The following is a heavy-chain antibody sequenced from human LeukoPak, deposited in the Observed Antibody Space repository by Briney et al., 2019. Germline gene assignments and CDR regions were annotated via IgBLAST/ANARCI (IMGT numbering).Heavy chain of an antibody. CDR3: AISTSWPIFDY. V-gene: IGHV4-59*01. CDR2: IYYSGGT. CDR1: GGSINTYY. J-gene: IGHJ4*02. D-gene: IGHD2-2*01. Sequence: SETLSLTCTVSGGSINTYYWRWIRQSPGKGLEWIGYIYYSGGTNYNPSLKSRVTISVDTSKQLSLKLNSVTAADTALYYCAISTSWPIFDYWGQGTLVTVSS.